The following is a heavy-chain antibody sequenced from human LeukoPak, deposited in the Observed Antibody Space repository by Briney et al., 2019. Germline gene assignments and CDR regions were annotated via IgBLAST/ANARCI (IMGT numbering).Heavy chain of an antibody. Sequence: SETLSLTCAVYGGSFSGYYWGWIRQPPGKGLEWIGSIYHRGTTYYNPSLKSRVTISLDTSKNQFSLKLSSVTAADTAVYYCARAGGAGYSYGSTYFDYWGQGTLVTVSS. V-gene: IGHV4-38-2*01. D-gene: IGHD5-18*01. J-gene: IGHJ4*02. CDR3: ARAGGAGYSYGSTYFDY. CDR1: GGSFSGYY. CDR2: IYHRGTT.